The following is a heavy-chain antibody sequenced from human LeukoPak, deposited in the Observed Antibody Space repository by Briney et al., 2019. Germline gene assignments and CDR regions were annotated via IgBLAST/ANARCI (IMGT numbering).Heavy chain of an antibody. V-gene: IGHV4-39*07. CDR1: RGSIDTNNYY. CDR2: IYHSGRT. J-gene: IGHJ4*02. Sequence: SETLSLTCTVSRGSIDTNNYYWGWIRQPPGKGLEWIGSIYHSGRTYYNPSLKSRVTISVDTSKNQFSLKLSSVTAADTAVYYCARMKPYYGSGSYYTLNYYFDYWGQGTLVTVSS. D-gene: IGHD3-10*01. CDR3: ARMKPYYGSGSYYTLNYYFDY.